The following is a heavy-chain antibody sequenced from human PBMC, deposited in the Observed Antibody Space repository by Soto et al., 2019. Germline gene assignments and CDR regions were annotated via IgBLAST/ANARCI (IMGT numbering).Heavy chain of an antibody. V-gene: IGHV1-69*13. CDR1: GCTFSCDA. J-gene: IGHJ4*02. D-gene: IGHD5-12*01. Sequence: SSVNGSVKASGCTFSCDAISWVRQAPGQVLDCIGGIIPIFGTANYAQKFQGRVTITADESTSTHYMELSSLRSEDTAVYYSARDELLGTFAQVATIMAYWGQGALVTASA. CDR3: ARDELLGTFAQVATIMAY. CDR2: IIPIFGTA.